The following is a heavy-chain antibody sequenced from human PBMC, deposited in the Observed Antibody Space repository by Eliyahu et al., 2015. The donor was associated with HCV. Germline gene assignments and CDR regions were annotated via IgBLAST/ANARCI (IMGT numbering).Heavy chain of an antibody. CDR1: GGXFXSYA. CDR3: ARGDRYSYGGPSDI. D-gene: IGHD5-18*01. V-gene: IGHV1-69*06. J-gene: IGHJ3*02. CDR2: IIPVLYSN. Sequence: QEQLVQSGAEXKKPGSSVKVSCKAXGGXFXSYAFSWLRQAPGQGLEWMGGIIPVLYSNNXAQNFQDRVTISANRSTSTAYMELSGLRSEDTAMYYCARGDRYSYGGPSDIWGQGTLVTVSS.